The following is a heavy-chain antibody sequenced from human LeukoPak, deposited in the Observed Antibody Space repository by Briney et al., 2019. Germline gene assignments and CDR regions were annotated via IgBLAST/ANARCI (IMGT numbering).Heavy chain of an antibody. D-gene: IGHD6-19*01. CDR2: ISYDGTNK. V-gene: IGHV3-30-3*01. Sequence: GRSLRLSCAASGFTFSNYAMHWVRQAPGKGLEWVAVISYDGTNKYYADSVKGRFTISRDNSKNTLYLQMNSLRPEDTAVYYCAKDQFSSGFEYFQHWGQGTLVTVSS. CDR3: AKDQFSSGFEYFQH. CDR1: GFTFSNYA. J-gene: IGHJ1*01.